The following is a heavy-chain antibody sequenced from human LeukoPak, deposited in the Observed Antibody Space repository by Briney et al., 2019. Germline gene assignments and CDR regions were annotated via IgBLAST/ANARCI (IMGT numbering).Heavy chain of an antibody. CDR2: INHSGST. V-gene: IGHV4-34*01. CDR1: GGSFSGYY. J-gene: IGHJ6*03. Sequence: PETLSLTCAVYGGSFSGYYWSWIRQPPGQGLEWIGEINHSGSTNYNPSLKSRVTISVDTSKKQFSLKLRSVIVADTAVYYCARGGLRSCSGGSCYSHYVDVWGKGTTVTVSS. D-gene: IGHD2-15*01. CDR3: ARGGLRSCSGGSCYSHYVDV.